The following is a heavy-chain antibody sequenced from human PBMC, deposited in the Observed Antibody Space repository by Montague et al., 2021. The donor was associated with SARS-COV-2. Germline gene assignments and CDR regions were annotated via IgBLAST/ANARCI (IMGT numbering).Heavy chain of an antibody. CDR1: GFIVSSTY. J-gene: IGHJ6*04. CDR3: AILPGTIVDYFGMDV. Sequence: SRRLSCAASGFIVSSTYMNWVRQAPGKGLEWVSILFSGGNTFYADSVRGRFTISRDNSKNTLYLQMNSLRVDDTAVYSCAILPGTIVDYFGMDVWGKGTTVTVSS. CDR2: LFSGGNT. D-gene: IGHD1-1*01. V-gene: IGHV3-66*01.